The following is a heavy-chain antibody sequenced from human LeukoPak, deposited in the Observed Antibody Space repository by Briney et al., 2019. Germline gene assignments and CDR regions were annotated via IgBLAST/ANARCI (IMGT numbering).Heavy chain of an antibody. CDR3: ARVPFDWLLYYFDY. CDR2: IYYSGST. J-gene: IGHJ4*02. V-gene: IGHV4-39*07. D-gene: IGHD3-9*01. CDR1: GGSISSSSYY. Sequence: SETLSLTCTVSGGSISSSSYYWGWIRQPPGKGLEWIGSIYYSGSTYYNPSLKSRVTISVDTSKNQFSLKLSSVTAADTAVYYCARVPFDWLLYYFDYWGQGTLVTVSS.